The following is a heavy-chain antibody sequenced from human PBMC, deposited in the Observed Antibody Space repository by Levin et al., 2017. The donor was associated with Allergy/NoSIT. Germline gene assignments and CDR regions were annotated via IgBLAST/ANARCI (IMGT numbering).Heavy chain of an antibody. Sequence: ASVKVSCKASGYTFTSYGISWVRQAPGQGLEWMGWISAYNGNTNYAQKLQGRVTMTTDTSTSTAYMELRSLRSDDTAVYYCARDFAGVWWYTSDDAFDIWGQGTMVTVSS. D-gene: IGHD2-15*01. V-gene: IGHV1-18*01. CDR2: ISAYNGNT. CDR3: ARDFAGVWWYTSDDAFDI. J-gene: IGHJ3*02. CDR1: GYTFTSYG.